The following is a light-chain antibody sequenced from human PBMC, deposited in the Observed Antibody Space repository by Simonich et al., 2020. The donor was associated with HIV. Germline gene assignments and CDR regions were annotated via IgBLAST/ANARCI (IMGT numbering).Light chain of an antibody. J-gene: IGLJ3*02. Sequence: QLVLTQSPSASASLGASVKLTCTLSSGHSSYAVAWHQQLPEKGPRYLMKVNSAGTHNKGDGIPDRFSGSSSGAERSLTISSLQSEDEADYYCQTWGTGIQVFGGGTKLTVL. CDR1: SGHSSYA. CDR3: QTWGTGIQV. V-gene: IGLV4-69*01. CDR2: VNSAGTH.